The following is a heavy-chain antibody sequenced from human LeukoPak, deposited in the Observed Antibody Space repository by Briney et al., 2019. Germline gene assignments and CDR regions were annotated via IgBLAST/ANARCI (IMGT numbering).Heavy chain of an antibody. Sequence: SETPSLTCTVSGGSITSYYWSWVRQPPGKGLEWIGYMHYSGGATYYPSLKSRVAMSIDASKNQFSLKLSSVTAADTAVYYCARDIRVVGATHYFDQWGQGTLVTVSS. CDR1: GGSITSYY. D-gene: IGHD1-26*01. J-gene: IGHJ4*02. CDR2: MHYSGGA. V-gene: IGHV4-59*01. CDR3: ARDIRVVGATHYFDQ.